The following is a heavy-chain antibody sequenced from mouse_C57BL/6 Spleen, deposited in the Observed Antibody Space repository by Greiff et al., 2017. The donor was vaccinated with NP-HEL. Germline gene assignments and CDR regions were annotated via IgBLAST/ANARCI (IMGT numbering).Heavy chain of an antibody. Sequence: QVQLQQSGAELVRPGASVTLSCKASGYTFTDYEMHWVKQTPVHGLEWIGAIDPETGGTAYNQKFKGKAILTADKSSSTAYMELRSLTSEDSAVYYCTTIYYYGSSYPYYYAMDYWGQGTSVTVSS. D-gene: IGHD1-1*01. J-gene: IGHJ4*01. CDR2: IDPETGGT. CDR3: TTIYYYGSSYPYYYAMDY. CDR1: GYTFTDYE. V-gene: IGHV1-15*01.